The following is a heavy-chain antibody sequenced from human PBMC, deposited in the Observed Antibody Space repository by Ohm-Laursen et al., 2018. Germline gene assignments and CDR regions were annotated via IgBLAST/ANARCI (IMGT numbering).Heavy chain of an antibody. CDR3: ATWSGYPYWYFDL. CDR1: GFTFSNYW. J-gene: IGHJ2*01. V-gene: IGHV3-7*03. Sequence: SLRLSCTASGFTFSNYWMNWVRQAPGKGLEWVANIKQDGSDKYYLDSVKGRFTISRDNAKNSLYLQMNSLRAEDTAVYYCATWSGYPYWYFDLWGRGTLVTVSS. CDR2: IKQDGSDK. D-gene: IGHD3-3*01.